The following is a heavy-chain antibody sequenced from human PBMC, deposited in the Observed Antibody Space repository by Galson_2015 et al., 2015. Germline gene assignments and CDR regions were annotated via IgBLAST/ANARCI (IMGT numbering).Heavy chain of an antibody. V-gene: IGHV6-1*01. CDR2: TYYRSKWFN. CDR1: GDSVSSNSAA. CDR3: ARLVGGSVDY. Sequence: CAISGDSVSSNSAALNWIRQSPSRGLEWLGRTYYRSKWFNDYAVSVKSRITINPDTSKNQFSLQLNSVTPEDTAIYYCARLVGGSVDYWGQGTLVTVSS. D-gene: IGHD2-21*01. J-gene: IGHJ4*02.